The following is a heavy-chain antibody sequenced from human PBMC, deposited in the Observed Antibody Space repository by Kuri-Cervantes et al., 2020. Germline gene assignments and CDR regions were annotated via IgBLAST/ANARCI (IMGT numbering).Heavy chain of an antibody. D-gene: IGHD6-19*01. CDR3: ARVGVYSSGWGGNYYDGMDV. J-gene: IGHJ6*02. CDR1: GYTFTSYA. CDR2: SNAGNGNT. Sequence: ASVKVSCKASGYTFTSYAMHWVRQAPGQRLEWMGWSNAGNGNTKYSQEFQGRVTITRDTSASTAYMELSSLRSEDMAVYYCARVGVYSSGWGGNYYDGMDVWGQGTTVTVSS. V-gene: IGHV1-3*02.